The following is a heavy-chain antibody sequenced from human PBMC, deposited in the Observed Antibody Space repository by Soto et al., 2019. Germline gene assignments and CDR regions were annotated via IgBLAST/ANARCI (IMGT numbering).Heavy chain of an antibody. CDR1: GFTLSSYS. V-gene: IGHV3-48*01. J-gene: IGHJ4*02. CDR2: ISGSADTI. D-gene: IGHD6-19*01. Sequence: EVQLVESGGGLVQPGGSLRLSCAASGFTLSSYSMHWVRQAPGKGLEWVSYISGSADTIYYADAVKGRFTISSANDKNTMSVEMNTVSVEATAVYIYATETGLSSSGWSYGFDVWGQGTRVTVSS. CDR3: ATETGLSSSGWSYGFDV.